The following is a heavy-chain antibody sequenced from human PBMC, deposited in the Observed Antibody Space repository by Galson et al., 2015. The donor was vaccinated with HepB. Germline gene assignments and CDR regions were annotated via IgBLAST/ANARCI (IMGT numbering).Heavy chain of an antibody. J-gene: IGHJ6*02. D-gene: IGHD3-3*01. V-gene: IGHV3-30-3*01. CDR3: ARDRKLWSGYYYYGMDV. CDR2: ISYDGSNK. CDR1: GFTFSSYA. Sequence: SLRLSCAASGFTFSSYAMHWVRQAPGKGLEWVAVISYDGSNKYYADSVKGRFTISRDNSKNTLYLQMNSLRAEDTAVYYCARDRKLWSGYYYYGMDVWGQGTTATVSS.